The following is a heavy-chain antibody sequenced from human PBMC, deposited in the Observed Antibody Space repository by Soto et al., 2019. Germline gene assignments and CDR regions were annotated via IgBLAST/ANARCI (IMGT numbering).Heavy chain of an antibody. V-gene: IGHV4-31*03. D-gene: IGHD3-22*01. CDR1: VGSVSSGGYY. CDR2: ISYRATT. CDR3: ARFTTGYYSPHAFHV. J-gene: IGHJ3*01. Sequence: QVQLQESGPGLVKPSQTLSLNCTVSVGSVSSGGYYWSWILQHPGKGLEWIGHISYRATTYYNPSLKSRLTMSVGTSKKQFSLRLTSVTAADEAVSYGARFTTGYYSPHAFHVWGQGPTVTVS.